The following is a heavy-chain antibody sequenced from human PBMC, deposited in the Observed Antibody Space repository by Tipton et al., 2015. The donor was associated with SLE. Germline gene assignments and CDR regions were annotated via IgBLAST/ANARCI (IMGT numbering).Heavy chain of an antibody. V-gene: IGHV3-9*01. J-gene: IGHJ3*02. Sequence: SLRLSCAASGFTFDDYAMHWVRQAPGKGLEWVSGISWNSGSIGYADSVKGRFTISRDNAKNSLYLQMNSLRAEDTALYYCAKMGGGPDAFDIWGQGTMVTVSS. CDR2: ISWNSGSI. CDR3: AKMGGGPDAFDI. D-gene: IGHD3-16*01. CDR1: GFTFDDYA.